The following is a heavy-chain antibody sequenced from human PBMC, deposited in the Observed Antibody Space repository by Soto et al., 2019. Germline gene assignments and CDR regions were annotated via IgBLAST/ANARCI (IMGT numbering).Heavy chain of an antibody. D-gene: IGHD1-26*01. CDR2: IYHSGST. CDR1: GGSISSSNW. CDR3: ARGRSGSHYAVDY. Sequence: QVQLQESGPGLVKPSGTLSLTCAVSGGSISSSNWWSWVRQPPGQGLEWIGEIYHSGSTNYNPSLTSRVTISVDKSKNQFSLKLCAVTAADTAAYDCARGRSGSHYAVDYWGQGTLGTVSS. V-gene: IGHV4-4*02. J-gene: IGHJ4*02.